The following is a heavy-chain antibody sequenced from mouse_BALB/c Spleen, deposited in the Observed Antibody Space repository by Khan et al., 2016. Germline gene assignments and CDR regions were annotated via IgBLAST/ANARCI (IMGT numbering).Heavy chain of an antibody. Sequence: QVQLQQSGAELARPGASVRLSCKASGYTSANYWMQWVKQRPGQGLEWIGSIYPGAGDTRYSPKFKDKATLTADKSSSSAYMPLRSVASEDSAVYYCADALFVYWGQGTLVTVSA. CDR1: GYTSANYW. CDR2: IYPGAGDT. CDR3: ADALFVY. J-gene: IGHJ3*01. V-gene: IGHV1-87*01.